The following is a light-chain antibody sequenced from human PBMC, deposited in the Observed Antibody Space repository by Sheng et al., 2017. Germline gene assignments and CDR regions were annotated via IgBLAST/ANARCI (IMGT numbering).Light chain of an antibody. CDR2: AAS. Sequence: DTQMTQSPLSLSASVGDRVTITCRASQSISNYLNWYQQKPGKAPKLLIYAASNLQRGVPSRFSGSGSGTDFTLTISSLQPEDFGTYFCQQSYGAPPTFGGGTTVEVK. CDR1: QSISNY. CDR3: QQSYGAPPT. V-gene: IGKV1-39*01. J-gene: IGKJ4*01.